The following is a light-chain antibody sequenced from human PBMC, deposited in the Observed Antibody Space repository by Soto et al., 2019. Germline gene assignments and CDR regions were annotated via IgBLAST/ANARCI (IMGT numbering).Light chain of an antibody. CDR2: DAS. CDR3: QHYNSYSEA. Sequence: DLPLTQSPSTLSAAVGDRVTITCRASQNIRNLLAWYPKKPGKDPKTLIFDASTLKTGVPSRFGGSGSGAEFNFTITGLQTDDFATYECQHYNSYSEAFGQGTKVDIK. CDR1: QNIRNL. J-gene: IGKJ1*01. V-gene: IGKV1-5*01.